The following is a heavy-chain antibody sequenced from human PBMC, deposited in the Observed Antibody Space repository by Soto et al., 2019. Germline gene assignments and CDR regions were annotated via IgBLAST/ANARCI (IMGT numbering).Heavy chain of an antibody. J-gene: IGHJ4*01. D-gene: IGHD3-3*01. CDR2: IKSNADGGTT. Sequence: EVQLVESGGDLVKPGGSLRISCTASGFTFTNAWMTWVRQVPGKGLEWVGRIKSNADGGTTDYPAPVKGRFTISRDESRNTVYPQMNSRKTDDTAVYYCATDLRRRSSVWFDYWGQGTLVTVSS. V-gene: IGHV3-15*01. CDR3: ATDLRRRSSVWFDY. CDR1: GFTFTNAW.